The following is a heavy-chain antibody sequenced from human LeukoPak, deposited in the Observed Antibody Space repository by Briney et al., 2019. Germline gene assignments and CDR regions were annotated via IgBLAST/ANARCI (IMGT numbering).Heavy chain of an antibody. V-gene: IGHV3-33*01. Sequence: GGSLRLSCAASGFTFSSYGMPWVRQAPGKGLEWVAVIWYDGSNKYYADSVKGRFTISRDNSKNTLYLQMNSLRAEDTAVYYCASTHYYYDSSGYYLDYWGQGTLVTVSS. J-gene: IGHJ4*02. CDR1: GFTFSSYG. D-gene: IGHD3-22*01. CDR3: ASTHYYYDSSGYYLDY. CDR2: IWYDGSNK.